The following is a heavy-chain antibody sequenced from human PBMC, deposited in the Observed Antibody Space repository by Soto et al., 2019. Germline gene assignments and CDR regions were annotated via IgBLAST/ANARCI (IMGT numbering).Heavy chain of an antibody. J-gene: IGHJ4*02. V-gene: IGHV4-34*01. CDR3: ARGPGGRVRRGWVY. D-gene: IGHD6-19*01. Sequence: SETLSLTCTVSGGSNSSFYWSWIRQPPGKGLEWIGEINHSGSTNYNPSLKSRVTISVDTSKNQFSLKLSSVTAADTAVYYCARGPGGRVRRGWVYWGQGTLVTVSS. CDR2: INHSGST. CDR1: GGSNSSFY.